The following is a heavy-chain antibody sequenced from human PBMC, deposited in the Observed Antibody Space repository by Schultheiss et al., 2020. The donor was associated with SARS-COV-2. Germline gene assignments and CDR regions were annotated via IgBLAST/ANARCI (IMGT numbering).Heavy chain of an antibody. CDR2: IYHSGST. CDR1: GGSISSSNW. V-gene: IGHV4-4*02. Sequence: SETLSLTCAVSGGSISSSNWWSWVRQPPGKGLEWIGYIYHSGSTYYNPSLKSRVTISVDTSKNQFSLKLSSVTAADTAVYYCARDSPRYDGSGSVYGMDGWGQGTRGTVSS. J-gene: IGHJ6*02. D-gene: IGHD3-10*01. CDR3: ARDSPRYDGSGSVYGMDG.